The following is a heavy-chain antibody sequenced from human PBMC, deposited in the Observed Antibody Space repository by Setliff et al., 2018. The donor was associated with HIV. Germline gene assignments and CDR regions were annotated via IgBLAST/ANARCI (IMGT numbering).Heavy chain of an antibody. Sequence: ASVKVSCKASGYNFSSNGISWVRQAPGQGLEWMGWISSYNGNTKYAQKVQDRVTMTKDTSTSTAYMGPRSLRSDDTAVYFCARTQDGPGGNYFGYWGQGTVVTVSS. CDR1: GYNFSSNG. CDR2: ISSYNGNT. D-gene: IGHD3-16*01. J-gene: IGHJ4*02. V-gene: IGHV1-18*01. CDR3: ARTQDGPGGNYFGY.